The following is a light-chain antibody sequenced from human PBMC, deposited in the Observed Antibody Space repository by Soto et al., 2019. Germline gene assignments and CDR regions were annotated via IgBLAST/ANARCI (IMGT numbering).Light chain of an antibody. CDR3: QSYAADIPI. CDR1: SGNIVSNY. Sequence: NFMLTQPHSVSGSPGKTVTISCTRSSGNIVSNYVQWYQQRPGSSPTTVIFEDDDRPSGVPDRFSASIDTSSNSASLTISGLRPEDEADYYWQSYAADIPIFGGGTKLTVL. V-gene: IGLV6-57*01. CDR2: EDD. J-gene: IGLJ2*01.